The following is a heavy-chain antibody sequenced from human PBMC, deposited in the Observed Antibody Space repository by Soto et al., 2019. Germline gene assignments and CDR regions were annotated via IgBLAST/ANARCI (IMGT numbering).Heavy chain of an antibody. D-gene: IGHD3-10*01. CDR2: ITDTGGDA. CDR1: GLTFGSRA. V-gene: IGHV3-23*01. CDR3: ARGSTDSYPGSRIFDF. J-gene: IGHJ4*02. Sequence: TGGSLRLSCVASGLTFGSRAMSWVRQAPGEGLQWVSTITDTGGDAKYADSVRGRFVISRDNSKKTLYLQMTSLTAEDSAMYFCARGSTDSYPGSRIFDFWGRGTMVTVYS.